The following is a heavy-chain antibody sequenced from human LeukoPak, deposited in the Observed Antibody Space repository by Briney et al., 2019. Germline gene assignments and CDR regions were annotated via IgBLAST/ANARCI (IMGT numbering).Heavy chain of an antibody. CDR3: AKGRGYSYTIFDY. CDR2: IRYDGSNK. V-gene: IGHV3-30*02. Sequence: PGGSLRLSCAASGFTFSSYGMHWVRQAPGKGLEWVAFIRYDGSNKYYADSVKCRFTISRDNSKNTMYLQMNSLRAEDTAVYYCAKGRGYSYTIFDYWGQGTLVTVSS. J-gene: IGHJ4*02. D-gene: IGHD5-18*01. CDR1: GFTFSSYG.